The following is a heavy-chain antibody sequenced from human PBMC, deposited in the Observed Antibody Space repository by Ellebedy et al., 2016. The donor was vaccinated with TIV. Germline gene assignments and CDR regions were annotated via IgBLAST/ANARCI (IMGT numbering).Heavy chain of an antibody. CDR3: ARVAGSYLTFFDY. CDR2: IIPILGIA. Sequence: ASVKVSCKASGYTFTSYDINWVRQATGQGLEWMGRIIPILGIANYAQKFQGRVTITADKSTSTAYMELSSLRSEDTAVYYCARVAGSYLTFFDYWGQGTLVTVSS. CDR1: GYTFTSYD. V-gene: IGHV1-69*04. D-gene: IGHD3-10*01. J-gene: IGHJ4*02.